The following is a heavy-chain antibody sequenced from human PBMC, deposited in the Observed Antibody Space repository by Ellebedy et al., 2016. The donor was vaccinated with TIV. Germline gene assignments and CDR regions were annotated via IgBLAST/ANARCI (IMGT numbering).Heavy chain of an antibody. J-gene: IGHJ4*02. D-gene: IGHD3-16*01. Sequence: GGSLRLSCAASGFTFSRHAMHWARQAPGKGLEWVAVISYDGNNNNHADSVKGRFTISRDNSKNTLYLQMNSLRAEDTAVYYCAREYDGYGFDYWGQGTLVTVSS. CDR1: GFTFSRHA. CDR2: ISYDGNNN. CDR3: AREYDGYGFDY. V-gene: IGHV3-30-3*01.